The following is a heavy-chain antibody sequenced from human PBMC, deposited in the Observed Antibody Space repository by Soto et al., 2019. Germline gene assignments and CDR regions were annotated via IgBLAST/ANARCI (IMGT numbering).Heavy chain of an antibody. D-gene: IGHD3-16*01. V-gene: IGHV4-39*01. CDR2: IYYSGST. CDR3: VRGGSTGWFDP. J-gene: IGHJ5*02. Sequence: SETLSLTCTVSGGSISSSSYYWGWIRQPPGKGLEWIGSIYYSGSTYYNPSLKSRVTISVDTSKNQFSLKLSSVTAADTAVYYCVRGGSTGWFDPWGQGTLVTVSS. CDR1: GGSISSSSYY.